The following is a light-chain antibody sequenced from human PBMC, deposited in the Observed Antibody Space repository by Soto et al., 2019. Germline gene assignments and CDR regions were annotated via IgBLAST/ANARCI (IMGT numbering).Light chain of an antibody. J-gene: IGKJ5*01. CDR2: GAS. V-gene: IGKV3-15*01. CDR3: QQYNDWPPIT. CDR1: QSVKTF. Sequence: LVLTQSPATLSLSPGERATLSCRASQSVKTFLVWYQQRPGQAPRLLIYGASTRATDVPATFSGSGSGTEFTLTISSLQSEDFAVYYCQQYNDWPPITFGQGTRLEI.